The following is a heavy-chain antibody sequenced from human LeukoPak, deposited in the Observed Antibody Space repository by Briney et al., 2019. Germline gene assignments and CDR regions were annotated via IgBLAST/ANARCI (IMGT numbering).Heavy chain of an antibody. CDR2: INHSGST. V-gene: IGHV4-34*01. J-gene: IGHJ4*02. CDR3: AGIAAAGTLIPDDY. Sequence: PSETLSLTCAVYGGSFSGYYWSWIRQPPGKGLEWIGEINHSGSTNYNPSLKSRVTISVDTSKNQFSLKLSSVTAADTAVYYCAGIAAAGTLIPDDYWGQGTLVTVSS. D-gene: IGHD6-13*01. CDR1: GGSFSGYY.